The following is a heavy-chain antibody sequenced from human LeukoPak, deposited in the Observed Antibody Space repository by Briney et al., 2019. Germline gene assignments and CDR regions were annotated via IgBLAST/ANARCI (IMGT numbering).Heavy chain of an antibody. Sequence: PGGSLRLSCAASGFTFSSYAMSWVRQAPGKGLEWVSAISGSGGSTYHADSVKGRFTISRDNSKNTLYLQMNSLRAEDTAVYYCATLGEHIVVVTYAFDIWGQGTMVTVSS. CDR3: ATLGEHIVVVTYAFDI. CDR2: ISGSGGST. V-gene: IGHV3-23*01. D-gene: IGHD2-21*02. CDR1: GFTFSSYA. J-gene: IGHJ3*02.